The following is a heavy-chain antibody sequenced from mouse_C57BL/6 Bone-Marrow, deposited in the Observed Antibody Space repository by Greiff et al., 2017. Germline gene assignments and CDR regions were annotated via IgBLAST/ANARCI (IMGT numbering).Heavy chain of an antibody. D-gene: IGHD1-1*01. Sequence: VQLQQPGAELVKPGASVKLSCKASGYTFTSYWMHWVKQRPGQGLEWIGMINPNSGSTNYNEKFKSKATLTVDKSSSTAYMQLSSLTSEDSAVDDCARRGYYGSSSTWFAYWGQGTLVTVSA. V-gene: IGHV1-64*01. CDR1: GYTFTSYW. J-gene: IGHJ3*01. CDR2: INPNSGST. CDR3: ARRGYYGSSSTWFAY.